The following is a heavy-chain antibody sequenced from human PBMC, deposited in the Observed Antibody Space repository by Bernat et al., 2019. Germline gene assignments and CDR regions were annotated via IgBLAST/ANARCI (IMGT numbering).Heavy chain of an antibody. CDR2: ISSSSSYI. J-gene: IGHJ3*02. Sequence: EVQLLESGGGLVQPGGSLRLSCAASGFTFSSYSMNWVRQAPGKGLEWVSSISSSSSYIYYADSVKGRFTISRDNAKNSLYLQMNSLRAEDTAVYYCARDLDCGGDCYSSVGAFDIWGQGTMVTVSS. CDR1: GFTFSSYS. V-gene: IGHV3-21*01. CDR3: ARDLDCGGDCYSSVGAFDI. D-gene: IGHD2-21*02.